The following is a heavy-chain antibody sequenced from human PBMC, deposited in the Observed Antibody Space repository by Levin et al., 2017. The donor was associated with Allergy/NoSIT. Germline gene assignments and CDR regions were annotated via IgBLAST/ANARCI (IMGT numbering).Heavy chain of an antibody. CDR2: ISGSGGST. V-gene: IGHV3-23*01. J-gene: IGHJ4*02. CDR1: GFTFSSYA. CDR3: AKDLGSGYSYGYFDY. D-gene: IGHD5-18*01. Sequence: PGGSLRLSCAASGFTFSSYAMSWVRQAPGKGLEWVSAISGSGGSTYYADSVKGRFTISRDNSKNTLHLQMNSLRAEDTAVYYCAKDLGSGYSYGYFDYWGQGTLVTVSS.